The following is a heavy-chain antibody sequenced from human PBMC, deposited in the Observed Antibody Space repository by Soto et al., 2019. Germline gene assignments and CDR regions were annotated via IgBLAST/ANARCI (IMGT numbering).Heavy chain of an antibody. CDR1: GYSFTSYW. J-gene: IGHJ6*02. Sequence: GESLKISCKGSGYSFTSYWIGWVRQMPGKGLEWMGIIYPGDSDTRYSPSFQGQVTISADKSISTAYLQWSSLKASDTAMYYCARRRRYSGSYYYYYGMDVWGQGTTVTVSS. V-gene: IGHV5-51*01. CDR3: ARRRRYSGSYYYYYGMDV. D-gene: IGHD1-26*01. CDR2: IYPGDSDT.